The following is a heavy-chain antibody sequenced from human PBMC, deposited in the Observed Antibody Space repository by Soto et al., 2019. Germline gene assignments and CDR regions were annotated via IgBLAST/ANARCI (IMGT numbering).Heavy chain of an antibody. D-gene: IGHD3-10*01. CDR2: ISDNGSTT. CDR1: EFTLSNYA. Sequence: GGSLRLSCAASEFTLSNYAMSWVRQAPGKGLEWVSSISDNGSTTYYADSVKGRFTISRDNSKNTLYLQMNSLRAEDTAVYYCAREPVLLWFGEPQNNYYYYMDVWGKGTTVTVSS. CDR3: AREPVLLWFGEPQNNYYYYMDV. V-gene: IGHV3-23*01. J-gene: IGHJ6*03.